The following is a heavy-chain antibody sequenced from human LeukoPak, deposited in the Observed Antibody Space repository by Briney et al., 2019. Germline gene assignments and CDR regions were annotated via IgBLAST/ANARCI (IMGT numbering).Heavy chain of an antibody. D-gene: IGHD6-13*01. V-gene: IGHV4-34*01. CDR1: GGSFSGYY. CDR2: INHSGST. Sequence: SETLSLTCAVYGGSFSGYYWSWIRQPPGKGLEWIGEINHSGSTNYKPSLKSRVTISVDTSKNQFSLTLSSVTAADTAVYYCARGGGYSSSWHGGYLDYWGQGTLVTVSS. CDR3: ARGGGYSSSWHGGYLDY. J-gene: IGHJ4*02.